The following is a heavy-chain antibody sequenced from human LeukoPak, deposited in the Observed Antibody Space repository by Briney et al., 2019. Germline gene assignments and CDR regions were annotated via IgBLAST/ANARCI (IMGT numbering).Heavy chain of an antibody. Sequence: GASVKVSCKASGYTFTGYYMHWVRQAPGQGLEWMGWINPNSGATNYAQKFQGRVTMTRDTSITTAYMELNRLRSDDTAMYYCARDRPDYYYYYMGVWGRGTTVTVSS. J-gene: IGHJ6*03. CDR1: GYTFTGYY. V-gene: IGHV1-2*02. CDR3: ARDRPDYYYYYMGV. CDR2: INPNSGAT.